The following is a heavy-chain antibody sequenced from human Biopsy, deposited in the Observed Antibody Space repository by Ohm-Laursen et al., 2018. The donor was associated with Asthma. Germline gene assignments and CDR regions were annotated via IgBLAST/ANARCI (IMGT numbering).Heavy chain of an antibody. V-gene: IGHV3-7*01. J-gene: IGHJ1*01. Sequence: LSLTCATSGFTFGDYWMSWVRQVPGKGLEWVANIKHDGTEKNHVDSLKGRFTISRDNAKNSLYLQMNSLRAEDTAVYYCARTFHFWSPYHAEHYQLWGQGTLVTVPS. CDR3: ARTFHFWSPYHAEHYQL. CDR1: GFTFGDYW. D-gene: IGHD3-3*02. CDR2: IKHDGTEK.